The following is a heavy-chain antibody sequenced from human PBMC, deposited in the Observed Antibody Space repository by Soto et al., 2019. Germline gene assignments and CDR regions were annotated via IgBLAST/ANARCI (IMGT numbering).Heavy chain of an antibody. CDR1: GFTFSSYG. D-gene: IGHD3-3*01. CDR3: ARGVRFLEWLNWFDP. Sequence: GGSLRLSCAASGFTFSSYGMHWVRQAPGKGLEWVAVIWYDGSNKYYADSVKGRFTISRDNSKNTLYLQMNSLRAEDTAVYYCARGVRFLEWLNWFDPWGQGTLVTVSS. CDR2: IWYDGSNK. J-gene: IGHJ5*02. V-gene: IGHV3-33*01.